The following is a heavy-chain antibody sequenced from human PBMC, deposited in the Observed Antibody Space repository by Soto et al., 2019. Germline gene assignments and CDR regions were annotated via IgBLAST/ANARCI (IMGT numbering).Heavy chain of an antibody. V-gene: IGHV5-51*01. Sequence: ESLKISCTGSGYSVTSYWIGWVRQMPGKGLEWMGIIYPGDSDTRYSPSFQGQVTISADKSISTAYLQWSSLKASDTAMYYWARQLQYYYDSSYYYYYYGMDVWGQGTTVTVSS. CDR2: IYPGDSDT. D-gene: IGHD3-22*01. CDR1: GYSVTSYW. J-gene: IGHJ6*02. CDR3: ARQLQYYYDSSYYYYYYGMDV.